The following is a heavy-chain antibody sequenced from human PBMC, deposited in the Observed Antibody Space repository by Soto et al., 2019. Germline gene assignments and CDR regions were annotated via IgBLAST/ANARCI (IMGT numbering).Heavy chain of an antibody. CDR3: ARAGEMATTPSDY. D-gene: IGHD5-12*01. J-gene: IGHJ4*02. CDR2: ISHSGST. CDR1: GGSFSGYY. V-gene: IGHV4-34*01. Sequence: SETLSLTCAVYGGSFSGYYWNWIRQPPEKGLEWIGEISHSGSTNYNPSLKSRVTISLDTSKNQFSLKLSSVTAADTAVYYCARAGEMATTPSDYWGQGTLVTVPQ.